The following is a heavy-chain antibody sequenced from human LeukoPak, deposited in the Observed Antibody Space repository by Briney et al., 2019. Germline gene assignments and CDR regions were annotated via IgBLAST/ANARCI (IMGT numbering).Heavy chain of an antibody. CDR2: INPNNGGT. Sequence: GASVKVSCKASGYTFTGYYMHWVRQAPGQGLEWMGWINPNNGGTNYAQKFQGRVTMTRDTSISTAYMELSRLRSDDTAVYYCARTTEGYCSSASCFGFSYSYYMDVWGKGTTVTISS. V-gene: IGHV1-2*02. D-gene: IGHD2-2*01. CDR3: ARTTEGYCSSASCFGFSYSYYMDV. J-gene: IGHJ6*03. CDR1: GYTFTGYY.